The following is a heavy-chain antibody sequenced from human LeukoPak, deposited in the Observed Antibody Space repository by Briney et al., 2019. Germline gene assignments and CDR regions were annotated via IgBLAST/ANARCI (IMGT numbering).Heavy chain of an antibody. V-gene: IGHV4-34*01. CDR2: INHSGST. Sequence: SETLSLTCAVYGGSFSGYYWSWIRQPPGKGLEWIGEINHSGSTNYNPSLKSRVTISVDTSKSQFSLKLSSVTAADTAVYYCAGNGAWLRVFDIWGQGTMVTVSS. CDR1: GGSFSGYY. CDR3: AGNGAWLRVFDI. J-gene: IGHJ3*02. D-gene: IGHD5-12*01.